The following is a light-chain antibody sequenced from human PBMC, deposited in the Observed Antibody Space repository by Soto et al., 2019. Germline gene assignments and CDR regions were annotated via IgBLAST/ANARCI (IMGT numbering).Light chain of an antibody. Sequence: IQLTQSPSSLSASVGDRVTITCRASQGIISFLVWYQAKPGKAPKLLIYAASALQSGVPSRFSGSGSGTDFTLTISSLQPEDFATYYCQQLNSYPLTLGGGTKVDIK. J-gene: IGKJ4*01. CDR1: QGIISF. CDR2: AAS. V-gene: IGKV1-9*01. CDR3: QQLNSYPLT.